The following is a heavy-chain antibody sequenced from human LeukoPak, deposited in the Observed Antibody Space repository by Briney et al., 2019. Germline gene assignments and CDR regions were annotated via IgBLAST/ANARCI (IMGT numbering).Heavy chain of an antibody. CDR1: GDSVSSNSAA. J-gene: IGHJ3*02. D-gene: IGHD5-12*01. CDR3: ARDPGYSGYDRRAFDI. V-gene: IGHV6-1*01. Sequence: SQTLSLTCALSGDSVSSNSAAWNWIRQSPSRGLEWLGRTYYRSKWYNDYAVSVKSRITINPDTSKNQFSLQLNSVTPEDTAVYYCARDPGYSGYDRRAFDIWGQGTMVTVSS. CDR2: TYYRSKWYN.